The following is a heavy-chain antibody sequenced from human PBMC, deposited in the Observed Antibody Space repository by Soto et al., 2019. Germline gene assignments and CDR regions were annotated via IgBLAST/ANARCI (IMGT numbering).Heavy chain of an antibody. CDR2: ISAYNGNT. CDR3: ASTHIVVVTDAFDI. CDR1: GYTFTSYG. J-gene: IGHJ3*02. D-gene: IGHD2-21*02. Sequence: ASVKVSCKASGYTFTSYGISWVRQAPGQGLEWMGWISAYNGNTNYAQKLQGRVTTTTDTSTSTAYMELRSLRSDDTAVYYCASTHIVVVTDAFDIWGQGTMVTVSS. V-gene: IGHV1-18*04.